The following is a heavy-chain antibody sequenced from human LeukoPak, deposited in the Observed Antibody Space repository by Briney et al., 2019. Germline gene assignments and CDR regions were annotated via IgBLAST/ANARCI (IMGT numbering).Heavy chain of an antibody. J-gene: IGHJ4*02. CDR2: ISGSGGST. Sequence: GGSLRLSCAASGFTFSSYAMSWVRQAPGKGLEWVSAISGSGGSTYYADSVKGRFTISRDNAKNSLYLQMNSLRAEDTAVYYCARHRPFTYYYDSSGYYHFDYWGQGTLVTVSS. D-gene: IGHD3-22*01. CDR1: GFTFSSYA. V-gene: IGHV3-23*01. CDR3: ARHRPFTYYYDSSGYYHFDY.